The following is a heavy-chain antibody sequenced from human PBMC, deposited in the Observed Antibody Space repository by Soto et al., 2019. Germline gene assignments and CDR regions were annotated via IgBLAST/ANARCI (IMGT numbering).Heavy chain of an antibody. CDR1: GYTFTSYD. V-gene: IGHV1-8*01. Sequence: ASVKVSCKASGYTFTSYDINWVRQATGQGLEWMGWMNPYSGNTGYAQKFQGRVTMTRNTSISTAYMELSSLRSEDTAVYYCARGLTVPKFRYSYAYNYWGQGTLVTVYS. CDR3: ARGLTVPKFRYSYAYNY. J-gene: IGHJ4*02. D-gene: IGHD5-18*01. CDR2: MNPYSGNT.